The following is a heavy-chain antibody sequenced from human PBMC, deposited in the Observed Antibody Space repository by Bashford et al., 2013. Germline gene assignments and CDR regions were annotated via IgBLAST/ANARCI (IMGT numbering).Heavy chain of an antibody. V-gene: IGHV3-48*03. CDR2: ISSSGSTI. CDR1: GFTFSSYE. CDR3: ATSGSYERGAFDI. J-gene: IGHJ3*02. Sequence: GGSLRLSCAASGFTFSSYEMNWVRQAPGKGLEWVSYISSSGSTIYYADSVKGRFTISRDNAKNSLYLQMNSLRAEDTAVYYCATSGSYERGAFDIWGQGTMVTVSS. D-gene: IGHD1-26*01.